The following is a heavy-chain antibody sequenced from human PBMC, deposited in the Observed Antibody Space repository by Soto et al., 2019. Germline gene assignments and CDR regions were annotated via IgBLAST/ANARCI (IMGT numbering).Heavy chain of an antibody. J-gene: IGHJ2*01. Sequence: QVQLVESVGGVVQPGRSLRLSCAASGFTFSSYAMHWVRQAPGKGLEWVAVISYDGSNKYYADSVKGRFTISRDNSKNTLYLQMNSLRAEDTSVYYCARDPLWGTAMVLCYFELWSRGTLVTVSS. V-gene: IGHV3-30*14. CDR3: ARDPLWGTAMVLCYFEL. CDR1: GFTFSSYA. CDR2: ISYDGSNK. D-gene: IGHD5-18*01.